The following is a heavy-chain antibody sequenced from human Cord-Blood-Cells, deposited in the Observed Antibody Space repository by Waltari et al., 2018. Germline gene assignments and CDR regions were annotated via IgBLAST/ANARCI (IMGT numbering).Heavy chain of an antibody. CDR1: GYSISSGYY. Sequence: QVQLQESGPGLVKPSETLSLTCAVSGYSISSGYYWGWIRQPPGKGLEWIGSIYHSGSTSYSPSLKSRVTISVDTSKNQFSLKLSSVTAADTAVYYCARNDYGDNWHFDLWGRGTLVTVSS. D-gene: IGHD4-17*01. CDR3: ARNDYGDNWHFDL. J-gene: IGHJ2*01. CDR2: IYHSGST. V-gene: IGHV4-38-2*01.